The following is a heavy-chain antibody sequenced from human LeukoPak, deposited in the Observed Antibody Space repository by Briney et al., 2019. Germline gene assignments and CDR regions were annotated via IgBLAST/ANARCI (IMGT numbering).Heavy chain of an antibody. CDR2: INAESHKT. Sequence: ASVTVSCKASGYTFTNNAIHWVRQAPGQSLEWMGWINAESHKTKSAQTFQTRLSITTDTSASTVYMELSSLTSEDMAVYYCARGAAGSHYWFFDLWGRGTLLTVSS. J-gene: IGHJ2*01. D-gene: IGHD3-16*01. CDR3: ARGAAGSHYWFFDL. V-gene: IGHV1-3*01. CDR1: GYTFTNNA.